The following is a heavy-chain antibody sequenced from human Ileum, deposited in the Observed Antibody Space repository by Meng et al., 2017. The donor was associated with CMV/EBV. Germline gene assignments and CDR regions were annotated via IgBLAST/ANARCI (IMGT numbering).Heavy chain of an antibody. CDR1: GSHFPAYY. CDR2: INPNTGGA. J-gene: IGHJ4*01. D-gene: IGHD3-22*01. V-gene: IGHV1-2*06. Sequence: CETSGSHFPAYYVHWVRQSPGQGLEWMGRINPNTGGASYSQKFQDRVTITSDLSLRTVYMEMSSLTSDDTALYYCARDTSSGYYFHYWGRGTLVTVSS. CDR3: ARDTSSGYYFHY.